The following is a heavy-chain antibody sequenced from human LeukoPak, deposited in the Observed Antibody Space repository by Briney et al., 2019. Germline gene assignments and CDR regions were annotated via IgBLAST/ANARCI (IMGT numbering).Heavy chain of an antibody. CDR3: ATSEDPVAIPIT. Sequence: SVKVSCKASGGTFRTSGVNWVRQTPGQGLGWMGCVIPVFGTSNYAEKFQDRVTITADESTSTAYLELRSLRSEDTAVYYCATSEDPVAIPITWGQGTLVSVSS. D-gene: IGHD2-21*01. CDR1: GGTFRTSG. J-gene: IGHJ5*02. CDR2: VIPVFGTS. V-gene: IGHV1-69*13.